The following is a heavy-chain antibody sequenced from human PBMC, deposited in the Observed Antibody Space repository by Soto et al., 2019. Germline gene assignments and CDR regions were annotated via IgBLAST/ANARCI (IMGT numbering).Heavy chain of an antibody. CDR3: ARTRGYSGYAKKFDY. D-gene: IGHD5-12*01. CDR2: VYHSGTT. CDR1: SGSISSSKW. J-gene: IGHJ4*02. V-gene: IGHV4-4*02. Sequence: QVQLQESGPGLVKPSGTLSLTCAVSSGSISSSKWWSWVRQPPGKGLEWIGEVYHSGTTNYNPSLKSRVTMSVDKSKNQFSLKLSSVTAADTAVYYCARTRGYSGYAKKFDYWGQGTLVTVSS.